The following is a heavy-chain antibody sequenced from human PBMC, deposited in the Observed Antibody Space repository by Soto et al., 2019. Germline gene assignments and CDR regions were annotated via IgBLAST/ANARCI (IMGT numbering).Heavy chain of an antibody. Sequence: QARLVQSGAEVKKSGASVRVSCKASGYTLTNYGVTWVRQAPGQGLEWLGRVTPYKADTNSAQNLQGRVTMATYTSTNTAYLELRSLRSDDTAVYFCATDGPSNSGNLYAFDIWGQGTMVTVSA. CDR3: ATDGPSNSGNLYAFDI. CDR2: VTPYKADT. D-gene: IGHD5-12*01. J-gene: IGHJ3*02. CDR1: GYTLTNYG. V-gene: IGHV1-18*04.